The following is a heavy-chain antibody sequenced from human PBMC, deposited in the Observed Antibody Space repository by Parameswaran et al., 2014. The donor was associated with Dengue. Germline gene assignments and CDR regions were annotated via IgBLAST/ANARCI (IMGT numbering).Heavy chain of an antibody. CDR3: ARDWGGRWYV. D-gene: IGHD2-15*01. J-gene: IGHJ6*02. CDR2: TYYRSKWYN. Sequence: KWIRQSPSRGLEWLGRTYYRSKWYNDYAVSVKSRITINPDTSKNQFSLQLNSVTPEDTAVYYCARDWGGRWYVWGQGTTVTVSS. V-gene: IGHV6-1*01.